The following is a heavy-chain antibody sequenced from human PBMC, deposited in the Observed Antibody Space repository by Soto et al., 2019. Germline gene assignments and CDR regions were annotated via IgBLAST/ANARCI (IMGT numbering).Heavy chain of an antibody. D-gene: IGHD3-10*01. CDR3: ARVGNHDAFDI. J-gene: IGHJ3*02. CDR1: GGSVSSGSYY. Sequence: NPSETLSLTCTVSGGSVSSGSYYWSWIRQPPGKGLEWIGYIYYSGSTNYNPSLKSRVTISVDTSKNQFSLKLSSVTAADTAVYYCARVGNHDAFDIWGQGTMVTVSS. V-gene: IGHV4-61*01. CDR2: IYYSGST.